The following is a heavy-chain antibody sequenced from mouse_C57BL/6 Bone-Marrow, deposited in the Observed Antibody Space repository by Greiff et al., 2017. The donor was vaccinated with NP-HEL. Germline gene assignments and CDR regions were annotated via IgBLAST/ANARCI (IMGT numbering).Heavy chain of an antibody. CDR2: INPGSGGT. D-gene: IGHD1-1*01. CDR3: ARSAPVVAYYFDY. V-gene: IGHV1-54*01. Sequence: QVQLQQSGAELVRPGTSVKVSCKASGYAFTNYLIEWVKQRPGQGLEWIGVINPGSGGTNYNEKFKGKATLTADKSSSTAYMQLSSLTSEDSAVYFCARSAPVVAYYFDYWGQGTTLTVSS. J-gene: IGHJ2*01. CDR1: GYAFTNYL.